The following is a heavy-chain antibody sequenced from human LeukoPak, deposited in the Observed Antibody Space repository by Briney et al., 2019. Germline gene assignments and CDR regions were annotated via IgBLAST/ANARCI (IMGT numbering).Heavy chain of an antibody. Sequence: PSETLSLTCTAAVGSISSYYWSWIQQPPGKLLEFTAFSYYSGSTNYDPSVKSRFTISVDTSKNQLSLKLSSVTAADTAVYYCARDQRLYHFVYWGQGTRVRVFS. J-gene: IGHJ4*02. V-gene: IGHV4-59*01. D-gene: IGHD5/OR15-5a*01. CDR3: ARDQRLYHFVY. CDR1: VGSISSYY. CDR2: SYYSGST.